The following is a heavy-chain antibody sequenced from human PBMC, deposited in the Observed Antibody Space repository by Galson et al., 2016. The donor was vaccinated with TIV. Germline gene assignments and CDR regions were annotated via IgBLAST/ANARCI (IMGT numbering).Heavy chain of an antibody. CDR3: AKVGKSGDYSWDAFDV. CDR1: GFSFRNYV. V-gene: IGHV3-23*01. CDR2: LSLSGAYT. J-gene: IGHJ3*01. D-gene: IGHD1-26*01. Sequence: SLRLSCAASGFSFRNYVMSWVRLAPGKGLEWVSSLSLSGAYTYYADSVKGRFTISGDNAKYTLFLQLNSLRAGDTAIYYCAKVGKSGDYSWDAFDVWGQGTVVTVSS.